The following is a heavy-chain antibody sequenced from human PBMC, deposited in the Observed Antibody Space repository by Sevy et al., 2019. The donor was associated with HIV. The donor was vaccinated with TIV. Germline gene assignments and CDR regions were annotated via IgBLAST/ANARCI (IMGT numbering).Heavy chain of an antibody. J-gene: IGHJ4*02. CDR3: AKVPDSSSWYDQFFFDS. V-gene: IGHV3-23*01. Sequence: GGSLRLSCAASGFTLRSYAMSWVRQAPGKGLEWVSGNSGSGGNSYYADSVKGRFTISRDNSKNTLYLQMNNLRAEDTAVYYCAKVPDSSSWYDQFFFDSWGQGTLVTVSS. CDR2: NSGSGGNS. D-gene: IGHD6-13*01. CDR1: GFTLRSYA.